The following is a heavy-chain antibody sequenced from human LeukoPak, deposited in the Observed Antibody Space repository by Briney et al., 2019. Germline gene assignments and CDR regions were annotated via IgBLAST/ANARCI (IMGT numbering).Heavy chain of an antibody. Sequence: PGGSLRLSCAASGFTVSSNYMSWVRQAPGKGLEWVSVIYSGGSTYYADSVKGRFTISRDNSKNTLYLQKNSLRAEDTAVYYCARDRELLGYFDYWGQGTLVTVSS. CDR1: GFTVSSNY. V-gene: IGHV3-66*01. CDR3: ARDRELLGYFDY. D-gene: IGHD3-10*01. CDR2: IYSGGST. J-gene: IGHJ4*02.